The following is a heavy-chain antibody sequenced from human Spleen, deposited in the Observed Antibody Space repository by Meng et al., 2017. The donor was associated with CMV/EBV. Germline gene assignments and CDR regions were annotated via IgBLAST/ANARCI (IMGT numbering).Heavy chain of an antibody. Sequence: SETLSLTCTVSGGSVSSGSYYWSWIRQPPGKRLEWIGHIYHSGSTNNNPSLKSRVTISVDTSKNQISLHLSSVTAADTAVYYCARDSRIAAVSGGSFDYWGQGALVTVSS. CDR3: ARDSRIAAVSGGSFDY. CDR2: IYHSGST. CDR1: GGSVSSGSYY. D-gene: IGHD6-6*01. V-gene: IGHV4-61*01. J-gene: IGHJ4*02.